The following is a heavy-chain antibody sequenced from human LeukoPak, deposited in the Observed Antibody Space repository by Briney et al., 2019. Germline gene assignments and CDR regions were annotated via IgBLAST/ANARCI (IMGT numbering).Heavy chain of an antibody. J-gene: IGHJ4*02. V-gene: IGHV1-46*01. CDR3: ARNTLAAAGPADY. Sequence: ASVKVSCKASGYTFTSYYMHWVRQAPGQGLEWMGIINPSGGSTSYAQKFQGRVTMTRDTSISTAYMELSRLRSDDTAVYYCARNTLAAAGPADYWSQGTLVTVSS. CDR1: GYTFTSYY. CDR2: INPSGGST. D-gene: IGHD6-13*01.